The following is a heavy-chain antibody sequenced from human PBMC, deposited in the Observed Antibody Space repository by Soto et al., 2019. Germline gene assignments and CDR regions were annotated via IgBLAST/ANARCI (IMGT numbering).Heavy chain of an antibody. CDR1: GYTFAAYY. J-gene: IGHJ4*02. CDR2: INPTSGGT. V-gene: IGHV1-2*02. CDR3: ARDPDYGDYWGYFFDS. D-gene: IGHD4-17*01. Sequence: QVQLVQSGAEVKKPGASVKVSCKTSGYTFAAYYIHWIRQAPGQGLEWMGWINPTSGGTVYAQNFQGSLTMTRYTSIRTAYLELRRLNSDDTAVYYCARDPDYGDYWGYFFDSWGQGTPVTVSS.